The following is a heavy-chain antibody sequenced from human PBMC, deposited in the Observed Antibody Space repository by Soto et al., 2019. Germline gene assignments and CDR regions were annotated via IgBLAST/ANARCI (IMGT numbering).Heavy chain of an antibody. CDR3: ARIYCGGVFYRPHYYYGMDV. D-gene: IGHD2-21*01. CDR2: IYPGDSDT. Sequence: GESLKISCKGSGYSFTSYWIGWVRQMPGKGLEWMGIIYPGDSDTRYSPSFQGQVTISADKSISTAYLQWSSLKASDTAMYYCARIYCGGVFYRPHYYYGMDVWGPGTTVTVAS. V-gene: IGHV5-51*01. CDR1: GYSFTSYW. J-gene: IGHJ6*02.